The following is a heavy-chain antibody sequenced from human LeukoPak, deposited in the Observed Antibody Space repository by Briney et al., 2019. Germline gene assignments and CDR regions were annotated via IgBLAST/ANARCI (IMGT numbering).Heavy chain of an antibody. CDR1: GGSFSGYY. J-gene: IGHJ2*01. Sequence: PSETLSLTCAVYGGSFSGYYWSWIRQPPGKGLEWIGEINHSGSTNYNPSLKSRVTISVDTSKNQFSLRLSSVTAADTAVYYCARVLEGSSGQHWYFDLWGRGTLATVSS. CDR2: INHSGST. CDR3: ARVLEGSSGQHWYFDL. D-gene: IGHD6-19*01. V-gene: IGHV4-34*01.